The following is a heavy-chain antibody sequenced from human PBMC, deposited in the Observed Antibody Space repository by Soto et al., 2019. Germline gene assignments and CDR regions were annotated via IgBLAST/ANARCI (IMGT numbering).Heavy chain of an antibody. CDR3: ALASGSGSYYVDY. CDR1: GFTFSSYA. J-gene: IGHJ4*02. CDR2: IRGGGETT. Sequence: EVQLLESGGGLVQPGGSLRLSCAASGFTFSSYAMWWVRQAPGKGLECVSAIRGGGETTYYADSVKGRFTISRDNSKNTLYLQMNSLRAEDTAVYYCALASGSGSYYVDYWGQGTLVTVCS. D-gene: IGHD3-10*01. V-gene: IGHV3-23*01.